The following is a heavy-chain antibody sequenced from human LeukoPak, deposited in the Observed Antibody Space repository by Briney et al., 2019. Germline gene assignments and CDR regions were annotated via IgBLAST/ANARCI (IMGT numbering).Heavy chain of an antibody. Sequence: ASVKVSCKSSGYTFTSYGISWVRQAPGQGLEWMGWISAYNGNTNYAQKLQGRVTMTTDTSTSTAYMELRSLRSDDTAVYYCARAFCTGGSCYIDYWGQGTPVAVSS. CDR2: ISAYNGNT. CDR1: GYTFTSYG. J-gene: IGHJ4*02. V-gene: IGHV1-18*01. D-gene: IGHD2-8*02. CDR3: ARAFCTGGSCYIDY.